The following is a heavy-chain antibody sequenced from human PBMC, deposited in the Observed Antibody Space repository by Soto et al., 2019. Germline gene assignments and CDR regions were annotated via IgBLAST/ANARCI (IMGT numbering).Heavy chain of an antibody. J-gene: IGHJ4*02. CDR2: ISGSGDVI. V-gene: IGHV3-23*01. D-gene: IGHD3-3*01. CDR1: GFTFSSYA. CDR3: AKAIRFLDMALDN. Sequence: EVHLLESGGNLVQPGGSLRLSCAASGFTFSSYAMSWVRQAPGEGTEWVSSISGSGDVIHYADSVKGRFTMSSDNSTNTLWLETNTLRAEDAAVYYCAKAIRFLDMALDNWGQGALVTVSS.